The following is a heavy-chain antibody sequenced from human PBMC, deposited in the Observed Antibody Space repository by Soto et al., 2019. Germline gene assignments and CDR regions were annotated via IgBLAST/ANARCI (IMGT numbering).Heavy chain of an antibody. Sequence: QVLLVQSGAEVKKPGASVKVSCKASGYTFTDSYMHWVRQAPGQGLEWMGILNPSGGSTSYAQTFRGRVTMTRDTSTSTAYMDLTSLRSEDTAVFYCATSPATIGWYGNPYYLDHWGQGTLVTVSS. CDR3: ATSPATIGWYGNPYYLDH. D-gene: IGHD6-19*01. J-gene: IGHJ4*02. CDR1: GYTFTDSY. CDR2: LNPSGGST. V-gene: IGHV1-46*01.